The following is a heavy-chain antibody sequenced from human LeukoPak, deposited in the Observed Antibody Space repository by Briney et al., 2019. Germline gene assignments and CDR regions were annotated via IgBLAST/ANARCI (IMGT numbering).Heavy chain of an antibody. CDR3: ARWLVGALKPGAFDV. V-gene: IGHV3-21*06. Sequence: PGGSLRLACATSGFTFSSYNMNWVRQVPGKGLEWVSSISSNSNYIYYAVSVRGRFTISRDNAKNSLFLQMNSLRAEDTAVYYCARWLVGALKPGAFDVWGQGTMVTVSS. CDR2: ISSNSNYI. CDR1: GFTFSSYN. D-gene: IGHD1-26*01. J-gene: IGHJ3*01.